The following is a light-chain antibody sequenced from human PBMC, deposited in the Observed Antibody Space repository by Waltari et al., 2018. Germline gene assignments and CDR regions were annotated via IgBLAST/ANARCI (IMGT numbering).Light chain of an antibody. CDR3: AAWDDSLNGVV. Sequence: QSVLTQPPSASGTPGQRVTIPCSGSSSNIGSNTVTWYQQLPGTAPKLLLYSNNQRPSGVPDRFSGSKAGTSASLAISGLQSEDEADYYCAAWDDSLNGVVFGGGTKLTVL. CDR1: SSNIGSNT. J-gene: IGLJ2*01. CDR2: SNN. V-gene: IGLV1-44*01.